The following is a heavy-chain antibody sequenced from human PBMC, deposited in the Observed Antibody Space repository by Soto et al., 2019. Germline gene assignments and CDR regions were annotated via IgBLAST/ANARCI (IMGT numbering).Heavy chain of an antibody. CDR1: GYTFTGYY. J-gene: IGHJ6*04. V-gene: IGHV1-2*04. Sequence: ASVKVSCKASGYTFTGYYMHWVRQAPGQGLEWMGWINPNSGGTNYAQKFQGWVTMTRDTSISTAYMELSRLRSDDTAVYYCGRWGGGFGTRVRTKKDYYYYYGMDVGGKGPTVTVS. CDR2: INPNSGGT. CDR3: GRWGGGFGTRVRTKKDYYYYYGMDV. D-gene: IGHD4-17*01.